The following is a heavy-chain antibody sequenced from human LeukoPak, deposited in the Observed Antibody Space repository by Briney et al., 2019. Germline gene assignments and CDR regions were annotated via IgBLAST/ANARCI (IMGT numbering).Heavy chain of an antibody. J-gene: IGHJ4*02. CDR3: AKDSGGVLWFGDFDPGY. CDR2: ISGSGGST. V-gene: IGHV3-23*01. D-gene: IGHD3-10*01. Sequence: GGSLRLSCAASGFTFSSYWMHWVRQAPGKGLVWVSAISGSGGSTYYADSVKGRFTISRDNSKNTLYLQMNSLRAEDTAVYYCAKDSGGVLWFGDFDPGYWGQGTLVTVSS. CDR1: GFTFSSYW.